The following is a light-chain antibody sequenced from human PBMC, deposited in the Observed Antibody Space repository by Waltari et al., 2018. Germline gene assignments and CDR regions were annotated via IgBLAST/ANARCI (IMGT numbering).Light chain of an antibody. V-gene: IGKV3-15*01. Sequence: EIVMTQSPATLSVSPGERATLSCRASQSVSSNLAWYQQKPGQAPRLLIYGASTRANGITARFSGSGSGTEFTLTISSMQSEDFAVYYCQQYNNWPPGTFGQGTKVEIK. J-gene: IGKJ1*01. CDR3: QQYNNWPPGT. CDR2: GAS. CDR1: QSVSSN.